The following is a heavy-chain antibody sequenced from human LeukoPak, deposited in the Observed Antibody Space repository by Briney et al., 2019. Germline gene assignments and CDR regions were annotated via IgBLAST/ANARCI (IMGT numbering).Heavy chain of an antibody. CDR3: ARDPLQSGSVAPPWFDP. D-gene: IGHD4-11*01. V-gene: IGHV1-2*02. J-gene: IGHJ5*02. CDR1: GYTFTGYY. CDR2: INPNSGGT. Sequence: GASVKVSCKASGYTFTGYYMHWVRQAPGQGLEWMGWINPNSGGTNYAQKFQGRVTMTRDTSISTAYMELSRLRSDDTAVYYCARDPLQSGSVAPPWFDPWGQGTLVTVSS.